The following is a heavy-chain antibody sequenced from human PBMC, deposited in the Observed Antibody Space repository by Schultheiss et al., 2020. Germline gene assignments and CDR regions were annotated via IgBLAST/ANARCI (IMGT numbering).Heavy chain of an antibody. J-gene: IGHJ4*02. CDR2: INPNSGNT. V-gene: IGHV1-8*01. CDR3: ARGPRDGYTYYFDY. Sequence: ASVKVSCKASGYTFTSYDINWVRQATGQGLEWMGWINPNSGNTGYAQKFQGRVTMTRNTSISTAYMELSSLRSEDTAVYYCARGPRDGYTYYFDYWGQGTLVTVSS. D-gene: IGHD5-24*01. CDR1: GYTFTSYD.